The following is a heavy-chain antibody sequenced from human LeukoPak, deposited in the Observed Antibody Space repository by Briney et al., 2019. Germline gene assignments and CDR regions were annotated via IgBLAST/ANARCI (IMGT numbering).Heavy chain of an antibody. D-gene: IGHD1-26*01. J-gene: IGHJ4*02. Sequence: GESLKISCKGSGYSFTSYWIGWVRQMPGKGLEWVGIIYPGDSDTRYSPSFQGQVTISADKSISAAYLQWSSLKASDTAMYYCARQIEWELLGSFDYWGQGTLVTVSS. CDR3: ARQIEWELLGSFDY. CDR2: IYPGDSDT. V-gene: IGHV5-51*01. CDR1: GYSFTSYW.